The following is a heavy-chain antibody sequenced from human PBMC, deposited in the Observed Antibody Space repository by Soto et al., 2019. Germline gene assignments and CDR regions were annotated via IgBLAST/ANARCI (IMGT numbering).Heavy chain of an antibody. CDR2: ISYDGSNK. CDR1: GFTFSSYA. CDR3: ARRVYFDY. J-gene: IGHJ4*02. Sequence: VQLVESGGGLVQPGGSLRLSCAASGFTFSSYAMHWVRQAPGKGLEWVAVISYDGSNKYYADSVKDRFTISRDNSKNTLYLQMNSLRAEDTAEYYCARRVYFDYWGQGTLVTVYS. D-gene: IGHD6-13*01. V-gene: IGHV3-30-3*01.